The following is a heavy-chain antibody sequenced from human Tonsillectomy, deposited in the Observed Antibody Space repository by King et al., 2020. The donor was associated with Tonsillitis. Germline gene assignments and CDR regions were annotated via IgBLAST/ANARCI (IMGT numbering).Heavy chain of an antibody. CDR2: ISPYNGYT. CDR3: ARDIGAAAGTSPGY. CDR1: GYTFTNYG. Sequence: VQLVQSGAEVKKPGASVKVSCRASGYTFTNYGISWVRQAPGQGLEWMGWISPYNGYTNYAQKLQGRVTMTTETSTNTAYMELRSLRSDDTAVYYCARDIGAAAGTSPGYWGQGTLVTVSS. D-gene: IGHD6-13*01. J-gene: IGHJ4*02. V-gene: IGHV1-18*01.